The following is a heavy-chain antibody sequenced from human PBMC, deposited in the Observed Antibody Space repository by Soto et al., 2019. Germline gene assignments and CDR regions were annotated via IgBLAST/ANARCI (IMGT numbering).Heavy chain of an antibody. Sequence: QVQLVQSGAEVKKPGSSVKVSCKASGGTFISYAISWVRQAPGQGLEWMGGIIPIFGTANYAQKFQGRATITADESTRTAYMELSSLRSEDTAVYYCATYPRGRGYYYGMDVWGQRTTVTVSS. CDR3: ATYPRGRGYYYGMDV. V-gene: IGHV1-69*12. D-gene: IGHD1-26*01. CDR2: IIPIFGTA. J-gene: IGHJ6*02. CDR1: GGTFISYA.